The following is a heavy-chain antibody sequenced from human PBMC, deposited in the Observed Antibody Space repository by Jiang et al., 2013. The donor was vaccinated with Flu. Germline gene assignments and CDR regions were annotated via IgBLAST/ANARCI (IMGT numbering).Heavy chain of an antibody. CDR3: ARVRYSSGAVDY. CDR2: LYYNGNT. V-gene: IGHV4-59*01. CDR1: GGSIRSYY. J-gene: IGHJ4*02. D-gene: IGHD6-19*01. Sequence: LLKPSETLSLTCTVSGGSIRSYYWTWIRQPPGKGLEWIGYLYYNGNTNYNPSLKSRVTMSVDTSKNQFSLKLSSVTTADTGVYFCARVRYSSGAVDYWGQGILVTVSS.